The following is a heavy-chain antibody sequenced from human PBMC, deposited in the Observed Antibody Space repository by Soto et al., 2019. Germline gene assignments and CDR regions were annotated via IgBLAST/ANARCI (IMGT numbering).Heavy chain of an antibody. CDR3: AREGYSYGSDFDY. CDR2: IYHSGST. D-gene: IGHD5-18*01. CDR1: VYSISIGYY. J-gene: IGHJ4*02. V-gene: IGHV4-38-2*02. Sequence: SETLSLTCAFSVYSISIGYYWGWIRQPPGKGLEWIGSIYHSGSTYYNPSLKSRVTISVDTSKNQFSLKLSSVTAADTAVYYCAREGYSYGSDFDYWGQGTLVTVSS.